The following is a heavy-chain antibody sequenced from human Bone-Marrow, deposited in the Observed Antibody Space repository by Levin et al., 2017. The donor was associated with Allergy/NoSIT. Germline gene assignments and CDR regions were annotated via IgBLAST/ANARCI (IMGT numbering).Heavy chain of an antibody. CDR2: MNPNSGNT. CDR1: GYTFTSYD. Sequence: GASVKVSCKASGYTFTSYDINWVRQATGQGLEWMGWMNPNSGNTGYAQKFQGRVTMTRNTSISTAYMELSSLRSEDTAVYYCARGYFSALEKNPKGYYYGAGSTDYWGQGTLVTVSS. J-gene: IGHJ4*02. D-gene: IGHD3-10*01. V-gene: IGHV1-8*01. CDR3: ARGYFSALEKNPKGYYYGAGSTDY.